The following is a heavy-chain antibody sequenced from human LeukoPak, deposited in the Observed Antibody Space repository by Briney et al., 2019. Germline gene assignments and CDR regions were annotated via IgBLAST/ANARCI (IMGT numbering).Heavy chain of an antibody. CDR2: IIPIFGTA. Sequence: ASVKVSCKASGGTFSSYAISWVRQAPGQGLEWMGGIIPIFGTANYAQKFQGRVTITADKSTSTAYMELSSLRSEDTAVYYCARLMDSRGYYLFGWFDPWGQGTLVTAS. D-gene: IGHD3-22*01. CDR1: GGTFSSYA. V-gene: IGHV1-69*06. CDR3: ARLMDSRGYYLFGWFDP. J-gene: IGHJ5*02.